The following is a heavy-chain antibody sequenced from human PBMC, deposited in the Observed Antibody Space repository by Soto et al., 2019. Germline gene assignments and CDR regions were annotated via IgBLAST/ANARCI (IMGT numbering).Heavy chain of an antibody. CDR1: GLTFSIYA. D-gene: IGHD6-19*01. V-gene: IGHV3-23*01. CDR2: INMGGGST. Sequence: GSLRLSCVASGLTFSIYAMNWVRQAAGKGLEWVSAINMGGGSTFYADSVKGRFTISRDNSKNTLYLQMNSLTAEDTAVYYCAKDRGGSSWFYGLDVWGQGTTVTVSS. CDR3: AKDRGGSSWFYGLDV. J-gene: IGHJ6*02.